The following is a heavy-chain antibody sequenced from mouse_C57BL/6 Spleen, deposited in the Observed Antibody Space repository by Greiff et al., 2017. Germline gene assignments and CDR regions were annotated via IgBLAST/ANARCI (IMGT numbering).Heavy chain of an antibody. CDR1: GYTFTSYW. V-gene: IGHV1-59*01. CDR3: ARAPYDGYYFDY. D-gene: IGHD2-3*01. J-gene: IGHJ2*01. Sequence: VQLQQPGAELVRPGTSVKLSCKASGYTFTSYWMHWVKQRPGQGLEWIGVIDPSDSYTNYNQKFKGKATLTVDTSSSTAYMQLSSLTSEDSAVYYCARAPYDGYYFDYWRQGTTLTVSS. CDR2: IDPSDSYT.